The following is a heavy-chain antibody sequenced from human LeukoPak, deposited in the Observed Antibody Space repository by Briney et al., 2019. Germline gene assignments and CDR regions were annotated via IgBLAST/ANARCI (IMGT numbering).Heavy chain of an antibody. D-gene: IGHD2-2*01. CDR1: GYSYTNYW. CDR2: IYPDDSDT. V-gene: IGHV5-51*01. CDR3: ARQLGYCSSNSCLCGMDV. Sequence: GESLKISCKASGYSYTNYWIGRVRHMPGKGLEWIWIIYPDDSDTRYSPSFQGQVTMSADKSITTAYLQWSSLKASDTAMYYCARQLGYCSSNSCLCGMDVWGQGTTVTVSS. J-gene: IGHJ6*02.